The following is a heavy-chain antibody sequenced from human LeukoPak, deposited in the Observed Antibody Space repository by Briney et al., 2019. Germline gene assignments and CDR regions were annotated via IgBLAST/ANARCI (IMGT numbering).Heavy chain of an antibody. CDR3: AKDSFKNVGDSFGS. V-gene: IGHV3-23*01. CDR1: AFTFSDYA. Sequence: PGGSLRLSCAASAFTFSDYAMSWVRQATGKGLEWVSTITSSGGTTYYADSVKGRFTISRDNSENTLSLQVTRLRAEDTALYYCAKDSFKNVGDSFGSWGQGTLVTVSS. CDR2: ITSSGGTT. J-gene: IGHJ4*02. D-gene: IGHD3-10*01.